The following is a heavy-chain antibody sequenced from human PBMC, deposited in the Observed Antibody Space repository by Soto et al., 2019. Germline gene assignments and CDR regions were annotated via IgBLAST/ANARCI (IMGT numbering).Heavy chain of an antibody. V-gene: IGHV1-24*01. CDR3: ATPLYSSSWPQYYYYGMDV. CDR2: FDPEDGET. D-gene: IGHD6-13*01. CDR1: GYTLTELS. Sequence: ASVKVSCKVSGYTLTELSMHWVRQAPGKGLEWMGGFDPEDGETIYAQKFQGRVTMTEDTSTDTAYMELSSLRSEDTAVYYCATPLYSSSWPQYYYYGMDVWGQGTTVTVSS. J-gene: IGHJ6*02.